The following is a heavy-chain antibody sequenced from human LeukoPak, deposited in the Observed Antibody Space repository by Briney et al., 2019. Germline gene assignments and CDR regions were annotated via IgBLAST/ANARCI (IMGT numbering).Heavy chain of an antibody. Sequence: GGSLRLSCAASGFTFDEYTMHWVRKAPGKGPEWVPLMGYDGDPTFYRESVKGRFTVSRDNSKNTLYLQMRSLRTEDTAFYYCAKDGHYCTATSCFSSWLDPWGQGTLVTVSS. CDR2: MGYDGDPT. J-gene: IGHJ5*02. CDR1: GFTFDEYT. D-gene: IGHD2-15*01. V-gene: IGHV3-43*01. CDR3: AKDGHYCTATSCFSSWLDP.